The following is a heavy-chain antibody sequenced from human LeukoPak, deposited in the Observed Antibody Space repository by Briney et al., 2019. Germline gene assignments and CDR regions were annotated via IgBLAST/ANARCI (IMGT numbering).Heavy chain of an antibody. CDR1: GGTFSSYA. D-gene: IGHD3-22*01. J-gene: IGHJ4*02. Sequence: SVKVSCKASGGTFSSYAISWVRQAPGQGLEWMGRIIPIFSTANYAQKFQGRVTITADKSTSTAYMELSSLRSEDTAVYYCASGSPSTYYYDSSGPWGQGTLVTVSS. CDR3: ASGSPSTYYYDSSGP. CDR2: IIPIFSTA. V-gene: IGHV1-69*06.